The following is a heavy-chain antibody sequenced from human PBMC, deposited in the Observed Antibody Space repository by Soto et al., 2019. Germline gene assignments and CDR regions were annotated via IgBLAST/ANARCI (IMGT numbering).Heavy chain of an antibody. CDR2: ISVTPGIT. D-gene: IGHD5-12*01. CDR3: SKWSGYGDL. V-gene: IGHV3-23*01. J-gene: IGHJ4*02. Sequence: EMQLLESGGGLVQPGGSLRLSCAASGFTISTYSVTWVRQAPGKGLEWVSGISVTPGITFYADSVKGRFTISRDSSKNAVYLQMNSLRAEDTAMYFCSKWSGYGDLWGQGTLVTVSS. CDR1: GFTISTYS.